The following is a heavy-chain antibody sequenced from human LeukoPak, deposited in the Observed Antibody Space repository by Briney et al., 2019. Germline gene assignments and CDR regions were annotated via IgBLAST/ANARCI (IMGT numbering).Heavy chain of an antibody. J-gene: IGHJ4*02. V-gene: IGHV4-39*01. CDR3: ARRGGSGRAFDY. CDR1: GASISGGTYY. D-gene: IGHD1-26*01. CDR2: IYYTGST. Sequence: SETLSLTCSVSGASISGGTYYWGWIRQPPGKGLEWIGSIYYTGSTYDNPSLKGRVTISVDTSKNQFSLKLSSVTAADTAVYYCARRGGSGRAFDYWGQGTLVTVSS.